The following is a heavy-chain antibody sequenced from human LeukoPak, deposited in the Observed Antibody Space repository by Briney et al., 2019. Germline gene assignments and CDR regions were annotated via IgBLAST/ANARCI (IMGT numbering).Heavy chain of an antibody. V-gene: IGHV3-30*18. CDR2: ISYDGSNK. CDR1: GFTFSSYG. CDR3: AKDSYYYGSGSLVY. D-gene: IGHD3-10*01. Sequence: GGSLRLSCAASGFTFSSYGMHWVRQAPGKGLEWVAVISYDGSNKYYADSVKGRFTISRDNSKNTLYLQMNSLGAEDTAVYYCAKDSYYYGSGSLVYWGQGTLVTVSS. J-gene: IGHJ4*02.